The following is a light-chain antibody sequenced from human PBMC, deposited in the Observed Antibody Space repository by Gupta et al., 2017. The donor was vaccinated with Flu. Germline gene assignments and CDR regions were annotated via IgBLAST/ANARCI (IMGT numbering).Light chain of an antibody. J-gene: IGLJ2*01. CDR2: DLT. CDR3: SAYAGSSIFVI. Sequence: SGDIGAYKYFSGYQKHPGKAPKVVIYDLTKRPSGVPDRFSGSKSGNTASLTISGLQVDDEADYYCSAYAGSSIFVIFGGGTKLTVL. V-gene: IGLV2-11*03. CDR1: SGDIGAYKY.